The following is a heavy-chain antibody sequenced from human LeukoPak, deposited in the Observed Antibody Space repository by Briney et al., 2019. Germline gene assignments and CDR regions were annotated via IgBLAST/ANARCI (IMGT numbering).Heavy chain of an antibody. CDR1: GGSFSGYY. D-gene: IGHD4-23*01. V-gene: IGHV4-34*01. J-gene: IGHJ4*02. CDR2: INHRGST. Sequence: ASETLSLTCAVYGGSFSGYYWSWIRQPPGKGLEWIGEINHRGSTNYNPSLKSRVTISVDTSKNQFSLKLSSVTAADTAVYYCARVSAVVTLGYWGQGTLVTVSS. CDR3: ARVSAVVTLGY.